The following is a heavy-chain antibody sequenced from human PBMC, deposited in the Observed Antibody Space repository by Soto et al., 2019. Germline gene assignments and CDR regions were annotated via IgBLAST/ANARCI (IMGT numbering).Heavy chain of an antibody. CDR3: GRMKRGYTYESSLAF. CDR1: GGPIRDFY. V-gene: IGHV4-59*01. D-gene: IGHD6-13*01. Sequence: SETLSLTCIVSGGPIRDFYWSWIRQPPGKGLEWIGYIFYSGSANYNLSLKRRVTISVDTPKKHFSLKLRSVTATDTAVFYCGRMKRGYTYESSLAFWGQGIQGTRPS. J-gene: IGHJ1*01. CDR2: IFYSGSA.